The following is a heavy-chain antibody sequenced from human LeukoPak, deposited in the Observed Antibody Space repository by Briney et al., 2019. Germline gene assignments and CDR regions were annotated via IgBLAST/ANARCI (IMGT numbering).Heavy chain of an antibody. CDR3: ARPRDADSYYFDY. J-gene: IGHJ4*02. V-gene: IGHV5-51*01. Sequence: GESLKISCKGSGYSFTNYWIGWVRQMPGKGLEWMGIIYPGDSDTRYSPSFHGQVTISADTSISTSYLQWSSLRASDTAMYYCARPRDADSYYFDYWGQGTLVTVSS. CDR1: GYSFTNYW. CDR2: IYPGDSDT. D-gene: IGHD5-24*01.